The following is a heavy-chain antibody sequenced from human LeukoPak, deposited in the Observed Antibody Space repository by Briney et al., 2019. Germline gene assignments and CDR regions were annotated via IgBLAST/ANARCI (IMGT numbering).Heavy chain of an antibody. Sequence: ASVKVSCKASGYTCTSYGISWVRQAPGQGLEWMGWISAYNGNTNYAQKLQGRVTMTTDTSTSTAYMELRSLRSDDTAVYYCARVVVVTATKSKTYYFVYWGQGTLVTVSS. D-gene: IGHD2-21*02. CDR2: ISAYNGNT. CDR1: GYTCTSYG. CDR3: ARVVVVTATKSKTYYFVY. V-gene: IGHV1-18*01. J-gene: IGHJ4*02.